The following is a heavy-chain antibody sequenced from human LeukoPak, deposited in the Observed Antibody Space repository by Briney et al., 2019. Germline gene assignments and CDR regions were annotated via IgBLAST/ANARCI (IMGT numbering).Heavy chain of an antibody. V-gene: IGHV3-23*01. D-gene: IGHD1-26*01. CDR3: AKYSGGGSYYYGMDV. J-gene: IGHJ6*02. CDR1: GFTFSSYA. Sequence: GGSLRLSCAASGFTFSSYAMSWVRQAPGKGLEWVSATSGSGGSTYYADPVKGRFTISRDNSKNTLYLQMNSLRAEDTAVYYCAKYSGGGSYYYGMDVWGQGTTVTVSS. CDR2: TSGSGGST.